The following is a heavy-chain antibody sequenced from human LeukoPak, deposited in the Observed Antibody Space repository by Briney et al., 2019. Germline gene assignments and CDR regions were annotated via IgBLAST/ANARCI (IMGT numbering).Heavy chain of an antibody. Sequence: PGGSLRLFCAGSGFTLNTYGMHWVRQPPGKGLEWVAVISNDGGNRFYADSVKGRFTISRDNSENTVYLQMDSLRPEDTAVYYCAGKPYGSGTYYNNWFDPWGQGTLVTVSS. D-gene: IGHD3-10*01. CDR2: ISNDGGNR. CDR1: GFTLNTYG. V-gene: IGHV3-30*03. CDR3: AGKPYGSGTYYNNWFDP. J-gene: IGHJ5*02.